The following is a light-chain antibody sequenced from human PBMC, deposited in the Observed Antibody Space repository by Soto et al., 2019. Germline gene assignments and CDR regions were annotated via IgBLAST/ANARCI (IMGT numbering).Light chain of an antibody. V-gene: IGKV1-9*01. CDR2: AAS. Sequence: QLTQSPSSLSASVGDRGTSNGRASQGISSYLAWYQQKPGKAPKFLIYAASTLQSGVPSRFTGSGSGTEFTLTISSLLPDDFATYFCQQYDSYSEAFGQGTKVDIK. CDR3: QQYDSYSEA. J-gene: IGKJ1*01. CDR1: QGISSY.